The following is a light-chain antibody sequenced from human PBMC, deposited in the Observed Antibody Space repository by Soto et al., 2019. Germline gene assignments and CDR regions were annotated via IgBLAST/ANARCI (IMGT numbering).Light chain of an antibody. CDR2: EVS. CDR3: QSYDSSLSGYV. CDR1: SSDVGGWPH. J-gene: IGLJ1*01. V-gene: IGLV2-14*01. Sequence: QSALTQPASVSASPGQSITISCAGTSSDVGGWPHVSWYQQHPGKAPKLVIYEVSNRPSGVSSRFSGSKSGTSASLAITGLQAEDEADYYCQSYDSSLSGYVFGTGTQLTVL.